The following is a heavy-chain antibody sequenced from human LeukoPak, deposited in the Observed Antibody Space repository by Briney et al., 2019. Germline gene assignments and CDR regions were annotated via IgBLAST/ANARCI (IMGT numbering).Heavy chain of an antibody. CDR1: GGSLSSSSYY. D-gene: IGHD1-26*01. Sequence: PSETLSLTCTVSGGSLSSSSYYWGWLRQPPGTGLEWIGSIYYSGSTYYNPSLKSRVTISVHTSKKQFSLKLSSVTAADTGFYYCARYIVSYPHDAFDIWGQGTMVTVSS. CDR2: IYYSGST. CDR3: ARYIVSYPHDAFDI. V-gene: IGHV4-39*07. J-gene: IGHJ3*02.